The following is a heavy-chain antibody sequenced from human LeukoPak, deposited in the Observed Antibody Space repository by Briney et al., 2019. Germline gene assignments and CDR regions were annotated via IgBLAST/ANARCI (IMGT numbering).Heavy chain of an antibody. CDR3: ARESSWEHFDY. CDR1: GYTFTSYY. Sequence: GASVKVSCKASGYTFTSYYMHWVRQAPGQGREWMGIINPSGGSTSYAQKFQGRVTMTRDKSTSTVYMELSSLRSEDTAVYYCARESSWEHFDYWGQGTLVTVSS. J-gene: IGHJ4*02. CDR2: INPSGGST. V-gene: IGHV1-46*01. D-gene: IGHD6-13*01.